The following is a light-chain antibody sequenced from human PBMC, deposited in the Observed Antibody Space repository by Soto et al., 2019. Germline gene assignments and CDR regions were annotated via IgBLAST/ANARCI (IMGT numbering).Light chain of an antibody. V-gene: IGLV3-21*02. CDR2: DDS. CDR3: QVWDTTRVV. Sequence: SYVVTQPPSVSLTPGQTANIACGGNNIGSKTVHWYQQKPGQAPVLVVFDDSDRPSGIPDRFSGSNSGNTVTLTISRVEAGDEAEYYCQVWDTTRVVFGGGTKVTVL. J-gene: IGLJ2*01. CDR1: NIGSKT.